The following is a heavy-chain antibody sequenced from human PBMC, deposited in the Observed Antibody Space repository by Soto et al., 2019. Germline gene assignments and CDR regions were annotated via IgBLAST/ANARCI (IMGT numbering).Heavy chain of an antibody. Sequence: EVQLLESGGGLVQPGGSPRLSCAASGFTFSSSAMSWVRQAPGKGLEWVSAISASGATTYYADSVKGRFTISRDNSKNTMYLQMNSLRAEDTAVFYCATWGAYSFIRGYFDYWGQGTLVTVSS. J-gene: IGHJ4*02. V-gene: IGHV3-23*01. CDR2: ISASGATT. D-gene: IGHD3-3*01. CDR3: ATWGAYSFIRGYFDY. CDR1: GFTFSSSA.